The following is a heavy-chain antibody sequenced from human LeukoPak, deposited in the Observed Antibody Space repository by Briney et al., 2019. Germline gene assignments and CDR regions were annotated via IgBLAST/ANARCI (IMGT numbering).Heavy chain of an antibody. D-gene: IGHD3-10*01. CDR2: IYTRGGT. V-gene: IGHV3-66*01. CDR3: VKGSGIKRRHGYYYYLDV. J-gene: IGHJ6*03. CDR1: GFVSGTY. Sequence: PGGSLRLSCAASGFVSGTYMAWVRRAPGKGLDWVSVIYTRGGTYDAASVKGRFTISRDTSKNTLDLQMNSLRLEDTAVYYCVKGSGIKRRHGYYYYLDVWGNGTTVTVSS.